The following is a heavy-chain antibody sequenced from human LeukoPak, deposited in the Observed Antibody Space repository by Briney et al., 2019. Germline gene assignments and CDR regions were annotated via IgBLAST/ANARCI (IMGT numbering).Heavy chain of an antibody. CDR2: ISGSGGST. J-gene: IGHJ4*02. D-gene: IGHD1-26*01. V-gene: IGHV3-23*01. Sequence: PGGSLRLSCAASGFTFSSYAMSWVRQAPGKGLEWVSAISGSGGSTYYADSVKGRFTISRDNSKNTLYLQLNRLRAEDTAVYYCAKGLGATYYFDYWGQGTLVTVSS. CDR3: AKGLGATYYFDY. CDR1: GFTFSSYA.